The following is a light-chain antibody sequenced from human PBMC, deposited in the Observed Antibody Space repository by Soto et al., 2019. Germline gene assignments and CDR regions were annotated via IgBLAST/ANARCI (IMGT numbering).Light chain of an antibody. CDR1: QTISSF. V-gene: IGKV1-5*01. Sequence: DSQRSRSPSTLSASVGDRVTITCRASQTISSFLAWYQHKVGEAPKLLIAEASSLESGVPSRFSGSGSGTEFTLTISRLQPDDVATYYCQHYISFPWTFGQGTKVDIK. J-gene: IGKJ1*01. CDR2: EAS. CDR3: QHYISFPWT.